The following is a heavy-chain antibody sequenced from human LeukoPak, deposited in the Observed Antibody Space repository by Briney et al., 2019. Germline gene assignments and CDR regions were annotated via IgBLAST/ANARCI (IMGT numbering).Heavy chain of an antibody. V-gene: IGHV1-8*03. J-gene: IGHJ4*02. Sequence: ASVKVSCKASGYTFTSYDINWVRQATGQGLEWMGWMNPNSGNTGYAQKFQGRVTITRNTSTSTAYMELSSLRSEDTAVYYCARDFYGVYVFDYWGQGTLVTVSS. D-gene: IGHD4-17*01. CDR2: MNPNSGNT. CDR1: GYTFTSYD. CDR3: ARDFYGVYVFDY.